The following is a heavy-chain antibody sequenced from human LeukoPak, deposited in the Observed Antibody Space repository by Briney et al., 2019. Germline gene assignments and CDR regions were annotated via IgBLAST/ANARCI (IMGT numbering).Heavy chain of an antibody. CDR3: AKGPHYDFWSGYYDY. D-gene: IGHD3-3*01. V-gene: IGHV3-33*06. Sequence: GRSLRLSCAASGFTFSSYGMHWVRQAPGKGLEWEAVIWYDGSNKYYADSVKGRFTISRDNSKNTLYLQMNSLRAEDTAVYYCAKGPHYDFWSGYYDYWGQGTLVTVSS. CDR2: IWYDGSNK. CDR1: GFTFSSYG. J-gene: IGHJ4*02.